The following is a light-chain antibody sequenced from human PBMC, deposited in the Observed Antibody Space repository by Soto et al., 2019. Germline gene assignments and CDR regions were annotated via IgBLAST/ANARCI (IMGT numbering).Light chain of an antibody. CDR2: DAA. CDR3: QQYDNLPLT. Sequence: DIQMTQSPSSLSSSVGDRVTITCRASQSISSYLNWYQQKPGKAPKLLIYDAAYLETGVPSRFSGSGSGTDFTFTISSLQPEDIATYYCQQYDNLPLTFGGGTKVDIK. CDR1: QSISSY. J-gene: IGKJ4*02. V-gene: IGKV1-33*01.